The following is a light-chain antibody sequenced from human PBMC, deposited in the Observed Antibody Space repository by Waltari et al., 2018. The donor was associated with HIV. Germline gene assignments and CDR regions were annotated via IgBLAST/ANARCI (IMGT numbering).Light chain of an antibody. CDR3: QQRSDWPPT. Sequence: EIVLTQSPATLSLSPGERATLSCSASQSVGSYLGWYQQKTGQAPWLLIYDTSNRATVIPARVSGSGSGTDFTLTISSLEPEDFAVYYCQQRSDWPPTFGQGTKVEI. V-gene: IGKV3-11*01. CDR2: DTS. J-gene: IGKJ1*01. CDR1: QSVGSY.